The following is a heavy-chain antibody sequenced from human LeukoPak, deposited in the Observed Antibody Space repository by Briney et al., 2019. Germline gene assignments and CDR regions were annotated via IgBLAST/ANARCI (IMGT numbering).Heavy chain of an antibody. CDR3: AKARAGEIVGVSYYFGY. D-gene: IGHD1-26*01. CDR1: GFTFSSYG. Sequence: GGSLRLSCAASGFTFSSYGMSWVRQAPGKGLEWVSAISGSGGSTYYADSVKGRFTISRDNSKNTLYLQMNSLRAEDTAVYYCAKARAGEIVGVSYYFGYWGQGTLVTVSS. V-gene: IGHV3-23*01. J-gene: IGHJ4*02. CDR2: ISGSGGST.